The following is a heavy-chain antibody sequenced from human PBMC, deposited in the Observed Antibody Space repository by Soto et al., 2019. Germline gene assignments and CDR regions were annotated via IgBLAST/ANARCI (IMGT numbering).Heavy chain of an antibody. V-gene: IGHV1-3*01. CDR1: GYTFTSYA. CDR2: INAGNGNT. J-gene: IGHJ4*02. Sequence: GPVKVSCKASGYTFTSYAMHWVRQAPGQRLEWMGWINAGNGNTKYSQKFQGRVTITRDTSASTAYMELSSLRSEDTAVYYCARDLIAVAGREPFDYWGQGTLVTVSS. CDR3: ARDLIAVAGREPFDY. D-gene: IGHD6-19*01.